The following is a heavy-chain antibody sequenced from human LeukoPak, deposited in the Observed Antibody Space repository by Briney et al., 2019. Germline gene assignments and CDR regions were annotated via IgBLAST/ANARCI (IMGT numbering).Heavy chain of an antibody. CDR2: IWYDGSNK. V-gene: IGHV3-33*08. D-gene: IGHD2-2*01. CDR3: ASSSARIPVGVSHY. Sequence: PGRSLRLSCAASGFTFSSYAMHWDRQAPGKGLEWVAVIWYDGSNKYYADSVKGRFTISRDNSKNTLYLQMNSLRAEDTAVYYCASSSARIPVGVSHYWGQGTLVTVSS. J-gene: IGHJ4*02. CDR1: GFTFSSYA.